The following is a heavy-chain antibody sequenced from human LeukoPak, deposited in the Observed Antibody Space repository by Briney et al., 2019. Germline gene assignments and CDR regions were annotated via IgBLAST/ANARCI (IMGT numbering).Heavy chain of an antibody. CDR2: ISYDGSNK. V-gene: IGHV3-30*04. Sequence: PGRSLRLSCAASGFTFSSYAMHWVRQAPGKGLEWVAVISYDGSNKYYADSVKGRFTISRDNSKNTLYLQMNSLRAEDTAVYYCARDVAGPFDYWGQGTLVTVSS. J-gene: IGHJ4*02. CDR3: ARDVAGPFDY. CDR1: GFTFSSYA. D-gene: IGHD6-13*01.